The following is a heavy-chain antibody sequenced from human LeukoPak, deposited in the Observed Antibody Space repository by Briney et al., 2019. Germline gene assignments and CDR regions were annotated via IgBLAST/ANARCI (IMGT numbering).Heavy chain of an antibody. J-gene: IGHJ4*02. D-gene: IGHD1-26*01. Sequence: GGSLRLSCAASGFTFSSYGMHWVRQAPGKGLEWVAVISYDGSNKYYADSVKGRFTISRDNSKNTLYLQMNSLRAEDTAVYYCARDDSWELVGYWGQGTLVTVSS. CDR3: ARDDSWELVGY. V-gene: IGHV3-30*03. CDR2: ISYDGSNK. CDR1: GFTFSSYG.